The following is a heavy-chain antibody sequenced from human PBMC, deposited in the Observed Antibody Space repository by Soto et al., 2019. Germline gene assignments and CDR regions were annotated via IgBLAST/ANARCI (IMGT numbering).Heavy chain of an antibody. Sequence: GASVKVSCKASGSTFTSYAISLVRHAPRQGLEWMGWISAYNGNTNYAQTLQGRVTRTIDSPTSTAYMELRSIRSDDTAVHYCARRGYWSGGSCSCLGSAFDIWG. V-gene: IGHV1-18*04. J-gene: IGHJ3*02. CDR3: ARRGYWSGGSCSCLGSAFDI. CDR1: GSTFTSYA. CDR2: ISAYNGNT. D-gene: IGHD2-15*01.